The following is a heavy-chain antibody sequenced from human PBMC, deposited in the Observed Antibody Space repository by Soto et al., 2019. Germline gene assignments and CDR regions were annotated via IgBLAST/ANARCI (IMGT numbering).Heavy chain of an antibody. CDR3: ARGPPPGYSSSWYRAFIDY. CDR2: ISSSSSYI. Sequence: NPGGSLRLSCAASGFTFSSYSMNWVRQAPGKGLEWVSSISSSSSYIYYADSVKGRFTISRDNAKNSLYLQMNSLRAEDTAVYYCARGPPPGYSSSWYRAFIDYWGQGTLVTVSS. D-gene: IGHD6-13*01. J-gene: IGHJ4*02. CDR1: GFTFSSYS. V-gene: IGHV3-21*01.